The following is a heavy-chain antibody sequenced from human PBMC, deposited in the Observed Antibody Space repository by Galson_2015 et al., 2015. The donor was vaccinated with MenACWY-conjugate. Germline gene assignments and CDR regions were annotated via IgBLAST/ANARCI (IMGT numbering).Heavy chain of an antibody. Sequence: CAISGDSVSSNSAAWNWIRQSPSRGLERLGRTYYRSKWYSDYAVSVKSRIAINVDTSKSQFSLHLNSVTPEDTAVYYCARESGRVFQYWGQGTLVAVSS. V-gene: IGHV6-1*01. CDR2: TYYRSKWYS. CDR3: ARESGRVFQY. J-gene: IGHJ4*02. CDR1: GDSVSSNSAA.